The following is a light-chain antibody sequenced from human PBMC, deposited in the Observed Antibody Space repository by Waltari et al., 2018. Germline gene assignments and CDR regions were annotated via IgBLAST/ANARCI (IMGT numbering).Light chain of an antibody. CDR3: MQGIHRPWT. CDR1: QSLVSSDGNTY. Sequence: DVVMTQSPLFLPVTLGQPASISCRSSQSLVSSDGNTYFNWFQQRPGQTPRRLVCKVSNRDSGVPDRFIGSGSGTDFTLRISRVEAEDVGVYYCMQGIHRPWTFGQGTKVEIK. V-gene: IGKV2-30*01. CDR2: KVS. J-gene: IGKJ1*01.